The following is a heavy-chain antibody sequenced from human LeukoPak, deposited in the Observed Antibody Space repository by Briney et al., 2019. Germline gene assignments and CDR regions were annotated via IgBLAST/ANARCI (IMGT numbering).Heavy chain of an antibody. CDR2: IIPIFGTA. D-gene: IGHD3-10*01. CDR3: AWGTYYYGSGNRDHYYYYGMDV. V-gene: IGHV1-69*06. Sequence: SVKVSCKASGGTFSSYAISWVRQAPGQGLEWMGGIIPIFGTANYAQKFQGRVTITADKSTSTAYMELSSLRSEDTAVYYCAWGTYYYGSGNRDHYYYYGMDVWGKGTTVTVSS. J-gene: IGHJ6*04. CDR1: GGTFSSYA.